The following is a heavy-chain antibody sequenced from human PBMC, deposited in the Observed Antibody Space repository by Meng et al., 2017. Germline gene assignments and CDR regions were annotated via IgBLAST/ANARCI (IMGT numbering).Heavy chain of an antibody. CDR1: GYTFTGYY. D-gene: IGHD3-10*01. CDR3: ARDPYYYGSGSHNFDY. J-gene: IGHJ4*02. V-gene: IGHV1-46*01. Sequence: ASVKVSCKASGYTFTGYYMHWVRQAPGQGLEWMGIINPSGGSTSYAQKFQGRVTMTRDTSTSTVYMELSSLRSEDTAVYYCARDPYYYGSGSHNFDYWGQGTLVTVSS. CDR2: INPSGGST.